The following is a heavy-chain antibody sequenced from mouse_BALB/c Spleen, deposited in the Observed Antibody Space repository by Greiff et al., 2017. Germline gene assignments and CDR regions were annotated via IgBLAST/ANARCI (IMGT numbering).Heavy chain of an antibody. CDR2: ISTYYGDA. J-gene: IGHJ3*01. D-gene: IGHD2-1*01. CDR3: ARGGNSWFAY. V-gene: IGHV1S137*01. Sequence: QVQLKQSGAELVRPGVSVKISCKGSGYTFTDYAMHWVKQSHAKSLEWIGVISTYYGDASYNQKFKGKATMTVDKSSSTAYMELARLTSEDSAIYYCARGGNSWFAYWGQGTLVTVSA. CDR1: GYTFTDYA.